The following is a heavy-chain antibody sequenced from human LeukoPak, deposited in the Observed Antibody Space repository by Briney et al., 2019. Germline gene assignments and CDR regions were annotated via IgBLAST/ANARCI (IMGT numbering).Heavy chain of an antibody. Sequence: PGGSLRLSCAASGFTFSSYEMNWVRQAPGKGLEWVSYISSSGSTMYYADSVKGRFTISRDNAKNSLYLQMNSLRAEDTAVYYCARDYYDSSGYYYYYYYMDVWGKGTTVTVSS. CDR2: ISSSGSTM. CDR1: GFTFSSYE. V-gene: IGHV3-48*03. CDR3: ARDYYDSSGYYYYYYYMDV. J-gene: IGHJ6*03. D-gene: IGHD3-22*01.